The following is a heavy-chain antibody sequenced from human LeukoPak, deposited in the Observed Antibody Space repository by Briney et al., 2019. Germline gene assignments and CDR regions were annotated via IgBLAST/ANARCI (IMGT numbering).Heavy chain of an antibody. CDR2: ISSSGSTI. D-gene: IGHD6-19*01. J-gene: IGHJ3*02. CDR3: ARDGGWDAFDI. Sequence: GGSLRLSCAASGFTFSSYEMNWVRQAPGKRLEWVSYISSSGSTIYYADSVKGRFTISRDNAKNSLYLQMNSLRAEDTAVYYCARDGGWDAFDIWGQGTMVTVSS. CDR1: GFTFSSYE. V-gene: IGHV3-48*03.